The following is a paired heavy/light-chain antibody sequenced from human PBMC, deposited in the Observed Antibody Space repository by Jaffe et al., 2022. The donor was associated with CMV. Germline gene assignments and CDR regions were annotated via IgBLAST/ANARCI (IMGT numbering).Heavy chain of an antibody. J-gene: IGHJ4*02. Sequence: QVQLVESGGGVVQPGGSLRLSCEASRFTFSTYRMHWVRQAPGKGLEWVAAISFDGVDKTYADSVKGRFTISRDNSRNTLYLQMNTLRADDTALYYCVKDLASAGTNPYYWGQGTLVTVSS. D-gene: IGHD6-13*01. CDR1: RFTFSTYR. CDR2: ISFDGVDK. V-gene: IGHV3-30*18. CDR3: VKDLASAGTNPYY.
Light chain of an antibody. Sequence: DIQMTQSPSTLSASVGDRVTITCRASQNIYRWLAWYQQKPGKAPKLLIYKASTLESGVPSKFSGDGSGTEFTLTISSLQPDDFATYYCQQYNRGYTFGQGTKLEIK. V-gene: IGKV1-5*03. CDR3: QQYNRGYT. J-gene: IGKJ2*01. CDR1: QNIYRW. CDR2: KAS.